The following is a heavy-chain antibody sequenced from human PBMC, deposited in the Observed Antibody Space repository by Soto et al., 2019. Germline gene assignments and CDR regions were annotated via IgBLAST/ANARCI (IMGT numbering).Heavy chain of an antibody. J-gene: IGHJ4*02. D-gene: IGHD5-12*01. CDR3: AKNHQRAPSRDGYNLIDY. V-gene: IGHV3-74*01. Sequence: PGGSLRLSCAASGFTFSTYWMHWIRQVPGKGLEWVSRINSDASHTYYADSVKGRFTISRDNAKNTLHLEMNSLRAEDTAVYYCAKNHQRAPSRDGYNLIDYWGQGTLVTVSS. CDR1: GFTFSTYW. CDR2: INSDASHT.